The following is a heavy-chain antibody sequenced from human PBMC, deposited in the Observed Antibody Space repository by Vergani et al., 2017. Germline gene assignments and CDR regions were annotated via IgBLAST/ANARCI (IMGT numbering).Heavy chain of an antibody. CDR3: ARDGGPAAFDI. CDR1: GFTFSSYG. D-gene: IGHD3-16*01. Sequence: QVQLVESGGGVVRPGRSLRLSCAASGFTFSSYGMHWVRQAPGKGLEWVAVIWYDGSNKYYADSVKGRFTISRDNSKNTLYLQMNSLRAEDTAVYYCARDGGPAAFDIWGQGTMVTVSS. J-gene: IGHJ3*02. V-gene: IGHV3-33*01. CDR2: IWYDGSNK.